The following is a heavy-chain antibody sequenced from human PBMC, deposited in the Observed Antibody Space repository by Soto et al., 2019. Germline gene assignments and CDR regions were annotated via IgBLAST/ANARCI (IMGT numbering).Heavy chain of an antibody. D-gene: IGHD2-2*01. CDR1: GFTFSSYA. CDR3: AKVYCSSTSCPMDV. V-gene: IGHV3-23*01. CDR2: ISGSGGST. Sequence: GGSLRLSCAASGFTFSSYAMSWVRQAPGKGLEWVSAISGSGGSTYYADSVKGRFTISRDNSKNTLYLQMNSLRAEDTAVYYCAKVYCSSTSCPMDVWGKGTTVTVSS. J-gene: IGHJ6*03.